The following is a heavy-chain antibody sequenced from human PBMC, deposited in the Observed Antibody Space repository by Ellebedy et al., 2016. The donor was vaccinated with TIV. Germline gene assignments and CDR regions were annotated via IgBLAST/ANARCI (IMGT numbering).Heavy chain of an antibody. Sequence: GESLKISXAASGFTFSSYWMSWVRQAPGKGLEWVANIKQDGSEKYYVDSVKGRFTISRDNAKNSLYLQMNSLRAEDTAVYYCARDLGRPFDYWGQGTLVTVSS. CDR1: GFTFSSYW. CDR3: ARDLGRPFDY. J-gene: IGHJ4*02. V-gene: IGHV3-7*01. CDR2: IKQDGSEK.